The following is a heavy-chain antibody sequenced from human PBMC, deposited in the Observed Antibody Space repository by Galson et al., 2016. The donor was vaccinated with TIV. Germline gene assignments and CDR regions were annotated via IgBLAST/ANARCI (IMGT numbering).Heavy chain of an antibody. Sequence: SLRLSCAASGLSVSINYMTWVRQAPGKGLEWVSLISDGGKTYYADSVKGRFTISSDNSKNTVYLQMNSLRVEDTGVYHCARDRVVDATYYFYYYGMDVWGQGPAVTVSS. CDR2: ISDGGKT. D-gene: IGHD2-15*01. CDR3: ARDRVVDATYYFYYYGMDV. V-gene: IGHV3-66*02. J-gene: IGHJ6*02. CDR1: GLSVSINY.